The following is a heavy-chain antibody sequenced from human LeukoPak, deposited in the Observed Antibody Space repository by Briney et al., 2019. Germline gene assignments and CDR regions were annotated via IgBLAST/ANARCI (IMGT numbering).Heavy chain of an antibody. CDR2: IKQDGSEK. CDR1: GFTFSNAW. CDR3: ARDEPYSSSWYTLYYYYYGMDV. D-gene: IGHD6-13*01. V-gene: IGHV3-7*01. J-gene: IGHJ6*02. Sequence: GGSLRLSCAASGFTFSNAWMSWVRQAPGKGLEWVANIKQDGSEKYYVDSVKGRFTISRDNAKNSLYLQMNSLRAEDTAVYYSARDEPYSSSWYTLYYYYYGMDVWGQGTTVTVSS.